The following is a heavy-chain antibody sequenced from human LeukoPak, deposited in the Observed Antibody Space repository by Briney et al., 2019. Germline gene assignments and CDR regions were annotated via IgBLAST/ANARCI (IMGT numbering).Heavy chain of an antibody. J-gene: IGHJ5*02. Sequence: SQTLSLTCAVSGGSISSGGYSWSWIRQPPGKGLEWIGYIYHSGSTYCNPSLKSRVTISLDSSKNQFSLKLSSVTAADTAVYSCAKGDSRFDPWGQGNLVTVSS. CDR2: IYHSGST. D-gene: IGHD3-16*01. V-gene: IGHV4-30-2*01. CDR1: GGSISSGGYS. CDR3: AKGDSRFDP.